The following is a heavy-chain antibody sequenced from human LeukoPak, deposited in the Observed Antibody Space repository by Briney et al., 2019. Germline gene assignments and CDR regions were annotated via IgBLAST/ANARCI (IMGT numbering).Heavy chain of an antibody. V-gene: IGHV4-38-2*02. J-gene: IGHJ4*02. Sequence: SETLSLTCAVSGYSISSGYYWGWIRQPPGKGLEWIGSVYHSGSTYYNPSLKSRVTISVDTSKNQFSLKLSSVTAADTAVYYCARDLYSSCWYQTQYFDYWGQGTLVTVSS. CDR2: VYHSGST. CDR3: ARDLYSSCWYQTQYFDY. D-gene: IGHD6-13*01. CDR1: GYSISSGYY.